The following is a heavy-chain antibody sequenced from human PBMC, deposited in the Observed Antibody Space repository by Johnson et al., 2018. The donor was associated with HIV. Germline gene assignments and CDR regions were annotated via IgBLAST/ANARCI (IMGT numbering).Heavy chain of an antibody. D-gene: IGHD6-19*01. CDR3: ARVRYSSGWPIYAFDI. Sequence: QEQLVESGGSLVKPGGSMRLSCAASGFTFTDYYMTWIRQAPGKGLEWVSHISTSGGGIYYADSVKGRFTISRDNARNSLYLQMNSLRAEDTAVYYCARVRYSSGWPIYAFDIWGQGTMVTVSS. CDR1: GFTFTDYY. J-gene: IGHJ3*02. CDR2: ISTSGGGI. V-gene: IGHV3-11*04.